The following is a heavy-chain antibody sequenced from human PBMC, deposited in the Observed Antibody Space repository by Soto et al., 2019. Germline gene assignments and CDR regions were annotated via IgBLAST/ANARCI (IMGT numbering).Heavy chain of an antibody. J-gene: IGHJ6*02. D-gene: IGHD5-18*01. CDR1: GGSFTYT. CDR2: IIPIFGTT. Sequence: SVKVSCKASGGSFTYTLSWVRQAPGQGLEWMGGIIPIFGTTNYAQKFQGRVTITADESTKTAYMELSTPRSEDTAVYYCARLHSHGTYGMDVWGQGTTVT. V-gene: IGHV1-69*13. CDR3: ARLHSHGTYGMDV.